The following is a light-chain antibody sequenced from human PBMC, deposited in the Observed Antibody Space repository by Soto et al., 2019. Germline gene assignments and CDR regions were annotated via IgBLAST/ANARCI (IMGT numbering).Light chain of an antibody. CDR1: SSTIGTNT. J-gene: IGLJ3*02. Sequence: QSVLTQPPSASGTPGQGVTISCSGSSSTIGTNTVNWYQQLPGTAPKLLIYNNDQRPSGVPDRFSVSKSGTSASLAISGLQSEDEADYYCAAWDDSLNGPVFGGGTKLTVL. CDR3: AAWDDSLNGPV. V-gene: IGLV1-44*01. CDR2: NND.